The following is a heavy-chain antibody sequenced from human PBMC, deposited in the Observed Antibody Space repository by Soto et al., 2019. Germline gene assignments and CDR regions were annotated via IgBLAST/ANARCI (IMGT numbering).Heavy chain of an antibody. Sequence: PGGSLRLSCTVSGFTFGCYDMHWVRQAAGKGLEWVSGIYSDGDTAYSVSARGRLTVSRDNVKNTLYLQMISLRAGDTAVYYCGRAKSAHGDYGFDNWGQGTLVTVSS. CDR2: IYSDGDT. J-gene: IGHJ4*02. CDR3: GRAKSAHGDYGFDN. V-gene: IGHV3-13*01. CDR1: GFTFGCYD. D-gene: IGHD4-17*01.